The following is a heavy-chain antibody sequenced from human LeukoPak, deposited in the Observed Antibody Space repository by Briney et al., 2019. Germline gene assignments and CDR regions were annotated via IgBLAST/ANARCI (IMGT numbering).Heavy chain of an antibody. V-gene: IGHV3-7*01. CDR3: ARGRFNHGWGMDV. CDR1: GFSISNYW. J-gene: IGHJ6*02. CDR2: IKQAESEK. Sequence: SGGSLRLSCAASGFSISNYWMSWVRQAPGKGLEWVANIKQAESEKFYVDSVKDRFIISRDNAENSVYLQMNSLTDEDTAVYYCARGRFNHGWGMDVWGQGTTVIVSS. D-gene: IGHD3-3*01.